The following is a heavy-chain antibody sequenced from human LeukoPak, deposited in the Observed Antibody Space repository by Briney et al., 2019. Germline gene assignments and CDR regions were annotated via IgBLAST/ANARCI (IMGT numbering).Heavy chain of an antibody. D-gene: IGHD3-22*01. CDR3: ARGPNYYYDSSGYCDY. J-gene: IGHJ4*02. Sequence: GGSLRLSCAASGFTFSSYAMHWVRQAPGKGLEWVSVISYDGSNKYYADSVKGRFTISRDNSKTTLYLQMNSLRAEDTAVYYCARGPNYYYDSSGYCDYWGQGTLVTVSS. CDR2: ISYDGSNK. V-gene: IGHV3-30-3*01. CDR1: GFTFSSYA.